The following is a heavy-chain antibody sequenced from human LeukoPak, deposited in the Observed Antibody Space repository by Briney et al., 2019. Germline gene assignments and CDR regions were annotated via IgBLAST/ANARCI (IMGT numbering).Heavy chain of an antibody. CDR2: IYWDDDK. V-gene: IGHV2-5*02. Sequence: ESGPTLVNPTQTLTLTCTFSGFSLSTYGVGVGWIRQPPGKALEWLALIYWDDDKRYSPSLKSRLTITKDTSKNQVVLTMTNMDPVDTATYYCAHATYYYDSSGTDFDYWGQGTLVTVSS. CDR1: GFSLSTYGVG. CDR3: AHATYYYDSSGTDFDY. J-gene: IGHJ4*02. D-gene: IGHD3-22*01.